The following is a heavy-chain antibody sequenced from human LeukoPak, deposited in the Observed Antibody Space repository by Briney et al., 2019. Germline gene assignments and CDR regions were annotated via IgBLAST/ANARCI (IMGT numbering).Heavy chain of an antibody. CDR2: ISSSSSYI. D-gene: IGHD3-3*01. V-gene: IGHV3-21*01. Sequence: NSGGSLRLSCAASGFTFSSYSMNWVRQAPGKGLEWVSSISSSSSYIYYADSVKGRFTISRDNAKNSLYLQMNSLRAEDTAVYYCARDRTRPPVLRFLEWLPAGGNDYWGQGTLVTVSS. CDR3: ARDRTRPPVLRFLEWLPAGGNDY. J-gene: IGHJ4*02. CDR1: GFTFSSYS.